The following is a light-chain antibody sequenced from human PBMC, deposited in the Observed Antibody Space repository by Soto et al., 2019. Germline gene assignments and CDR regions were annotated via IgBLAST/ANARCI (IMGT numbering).Light chain of an antibody. Sequence: SYELTRPPSVSVSPGQTARSTCSGDELPKEYAYWYQQKPGQAPLLVIYKDTERPSGIPERFSASSSGTTVTLTISGVQAEDEGDYYCLSADSSRLYVFGTGTKVTVL. CDR3: LSADSSRLYV. CDR2: KDT. J-gene: IGLJ1*01. CDR1: ELPKEY. V-gene: IGLV3-25*02.